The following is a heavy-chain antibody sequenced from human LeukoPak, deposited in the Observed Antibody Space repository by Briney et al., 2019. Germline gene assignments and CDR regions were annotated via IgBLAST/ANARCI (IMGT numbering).Heavy chain of an antibody. CDR2: IYHSGST. D-gene: IGHD3-10*01. CDR1: GYSISSGYY. J-gene: IGHJ4*02. CDR3: ARGGVWFGEFRAFGY. Sequence: SETLSLTCTVSGYSISSGYYWGWIRQPPGKGLEWIGSIYHSGSTYYNPSLKSRVTISVDTSKNQFSLKLSSVTAADTAVYYCARGGVWFGEFRAFGYWGQGTLVTVSS. V-gene: IGHV4-38-2*02.